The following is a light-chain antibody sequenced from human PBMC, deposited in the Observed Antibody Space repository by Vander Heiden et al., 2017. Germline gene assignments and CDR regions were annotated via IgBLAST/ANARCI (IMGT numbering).Light chain of an antibody. CDR3: QKYKSATRM. J-gene: IGKJ1*01. V-gene: IGKV1-27*01. CDR2: AAS. CDR1: QGISNY. Sequence: DIQMTQSPSSLSASVGDRVIITCRASQGISNYLAWYQQKPGKVHKLLIYAASTLKSGVPSRFSGSGSGTDVNIKISSLQPEDVATYYCQKYKSATRMFGKGTKGEIK.